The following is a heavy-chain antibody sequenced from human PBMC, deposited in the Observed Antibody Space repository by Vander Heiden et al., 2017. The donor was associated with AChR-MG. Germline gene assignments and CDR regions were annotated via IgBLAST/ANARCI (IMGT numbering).Heavy chain of an antibody. J-gene: IGHJ4*02. D-gene: IGHD2-8*01. V-gene: IGHV4-39*01. Sequence: QLQLQESGPRLVKPSETLSLTCTVSGGSISSSSYYGGWIRQPPGRGLEWIGSIYYRGSTYYNPSLKSRVTISVDTSKNQFSLKLSSVTAADTAVYYCASKDIVLMVYAMARDYFDYWGQGTLVTVSS. CDR3: ASKDIVLMVYAMARDYFDY. CDR2: IYYRGST. CDR1: GGSISSSSYY.